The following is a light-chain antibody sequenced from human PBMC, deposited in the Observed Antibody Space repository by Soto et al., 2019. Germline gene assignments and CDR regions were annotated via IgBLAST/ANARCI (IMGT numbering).Light chain of an antibody. Sequence: EVVLTQSPGTLSLSPGERATLSCRASQSISGSSLAWYQQKPGQAPRLLIYGASNRATGIPDGFSGSGSGTDFTLNIRGLEPEDFAVYYCQHYGSSPLFTFGPGTKVDIK. CDR3: QHYGSSPLFT. CDR1: QSISGSS. J-gene: IGKJ3*01. V-gene: IGKV3-20*01. CDR2: GAS.